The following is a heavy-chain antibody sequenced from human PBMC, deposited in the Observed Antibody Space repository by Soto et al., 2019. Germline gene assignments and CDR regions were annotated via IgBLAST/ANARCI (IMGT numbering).Heavy chain of an antibody. CDR2: INHGGST. Sequence: LSLTCAVYGGSFSGYYWSWIRQPPGKGLDWIGEINHGGSTNYNPSLKSRVTISIDTSKNQFSLKLSSVTAADTAVYYCASGGQTIIPKDWGQGTLVTVSS. CDR1: GGSFSGYY. CDR3: ASGGQTIIPKD. V-gene: IGHV4-34*01. J-gene: IGHJ4*02. D-gene: IGHD5-12*01.